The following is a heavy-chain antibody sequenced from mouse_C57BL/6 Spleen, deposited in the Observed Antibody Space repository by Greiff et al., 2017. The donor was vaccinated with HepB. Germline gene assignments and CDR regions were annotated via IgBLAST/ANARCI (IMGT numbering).Heavy chain of an antibody. Sequence: EVQLQQSGAELVRPGASVKLSCTASGFNIKDDYMHWVKQRPEQGLEWIGWIDPENGDTEYASRFQGKATITADTSSNTAYLQLSSLTSEDTAVYYCTDSNQGAWFAYWGQGTLVTVSA. J-gene: IGHJ3*01. CDR2: IDPENGDT. CDR1: GFNIKDDY. D-gene: IGHD2-5*01. CDR3: TDSNQGAWFAY. V-gene: IGHV14-4*01.